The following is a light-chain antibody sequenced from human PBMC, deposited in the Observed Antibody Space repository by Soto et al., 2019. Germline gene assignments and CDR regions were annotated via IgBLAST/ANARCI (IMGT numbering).Light chain of an antibody. V-gene: IGKV1-5*03. CDR2: KAS. J-gene: IGKJ1*01. Sequence: DIQMTQSPSTLSGSVGDRVTITCRASQTISSWLAWYQQKPGKAPKLLIYKASTLKSGVPSRFSGSGSGTEFTLTISSLQPDDFATYYCLQFNTFPWTFGQGTKVEIK. CDR1: QTISSW. CDR3: LQFNTFPWT.